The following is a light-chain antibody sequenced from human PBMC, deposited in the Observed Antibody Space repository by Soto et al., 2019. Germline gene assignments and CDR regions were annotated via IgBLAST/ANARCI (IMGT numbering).Light chain of an antibody. Sequence: QSALTQPASVSGSPGQSITISCTGTSSDVGSYNPVSWYQQHPGKAPKLMIYEGSKRPSGVSNRFSGSKSGNTASLTISGLQAEDEADYYCCSYAGSSLYVFGTGTKVTVL. CDR2: EGS. CDR1: SSDVGSYNP. V-gene: IGLV2-23*01. J-gene: IGLJ1*01. CDR3: CSYAGSSLYV.